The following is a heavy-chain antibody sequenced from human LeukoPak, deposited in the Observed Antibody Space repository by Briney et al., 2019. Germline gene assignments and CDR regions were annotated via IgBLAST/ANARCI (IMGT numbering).Heavy chain of an antibody. J-gene: IGHJ6*02. Sequence: VASVKVSCTASGGTFSSYAISWVRQAPGQGLEWMGGIIPIFGTANYAQKFQGRVTITADESTSTAYMELSSLRSEDTAVYYCARDRAIYYDFWSGPYGMDVWGQGTTVTVSS. D-gene: IGHD3-3*01. CDR2: IIPIFGTA. CDR1: GGTFSSYA. CDR3: ARDRAIYYDFWSGPYGMDV. V-gene: IGHV1-69*13.